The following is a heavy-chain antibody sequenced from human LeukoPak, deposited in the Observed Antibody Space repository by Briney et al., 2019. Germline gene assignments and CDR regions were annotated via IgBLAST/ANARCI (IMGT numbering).Heavy chain of an antibody. V-gene: IGHV4-39*07. Sequence: PSETLSLTCTVSDGSFSSSDYYWGWIRQPPGKGLEWIGSIYYSGSTYYNPSLKSRVTISVDTSKNQFSLKLSSVTAADTAVCYCARGLYDYVWGSYRPIYYFDYWGQGTLVTVSS. J-gene: IGHJ4*02. D-gene: IGHD3-16*02. CDR2: IYYSGST. CDR1: DGSFSSSDYY. CDR3: ARGLYDYVWGSYRPIYYFDY.